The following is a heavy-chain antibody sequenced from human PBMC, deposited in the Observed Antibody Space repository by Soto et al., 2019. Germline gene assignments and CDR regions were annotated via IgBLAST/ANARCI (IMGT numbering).Heavy chain of an antibody. CDR3: AGGGSGWKALNWFES. Sequence: QVQLQESGPGLVKPSQTLSLTCTVSGGSISNNSYSWSWIRQHPVKGLEWSGSRNNRDDTYYNPSLKSRVTISLDTSKNQLTLRLISVTAADTALYFCAGGGSGWKALNWFESWGQGTLVTVSS. J-gene: IGHJ5*01. V-gene: IGHV4-31*03. CDR1: GGSISNNSYS. D-gene: IGHD6-19*01. CDR2: RNNRDDT.